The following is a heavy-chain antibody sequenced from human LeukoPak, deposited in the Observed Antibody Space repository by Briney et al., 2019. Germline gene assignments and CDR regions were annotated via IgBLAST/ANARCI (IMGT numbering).Heavy chain of an antibody. Sequence: SETLSLTCTVSGGSIRSSDYYWSWIRQPAGKGLEWIGRIYTSGSTNYNPSLKSRVTMSVDTSKNQFSLKLSSVTAADTAVYYCARELEYSSPRLNYYYMDVWGKGTTVTVSS. D-gene: IGHD6-6*01. CDR1: GGSIRSSDYY. V-gene: IGHV4-61*02. CDR2: IYTSGST. J-gene: IGHJ6*03. CDR3: ARELEYSSPRLNYYYMDV.